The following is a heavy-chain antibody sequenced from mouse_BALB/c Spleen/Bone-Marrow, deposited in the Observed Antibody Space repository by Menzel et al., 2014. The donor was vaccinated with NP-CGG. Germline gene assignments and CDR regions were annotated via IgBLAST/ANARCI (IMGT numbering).Heavy chain of an antibody. CDR2: ISSGSSTI. Sequence: EVKLQESGGGLVQPGGSRKLSCAASGFTFSSFGMHWVRQAPEKGLEWVAYISSGSSTIYYTDTVKGRFTIPRDNPKNTLFLQMTSLRSEDTAMYYCASDYDYFDYWGQGTTLTVSS. D-gene: IGHD2-4*01. CDR3: ASDYDYFDY. V-gene: IGHV5-17*02. CDR1: GFTFSSFG. J-gene: IGHJ2*01.